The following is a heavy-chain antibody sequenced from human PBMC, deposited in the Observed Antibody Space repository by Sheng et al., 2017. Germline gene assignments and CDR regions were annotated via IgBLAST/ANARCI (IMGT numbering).Heavy chain of an antibody. CDR2: IYYSGST. CDR3: ARDRGLAFGGVSLDY. V-gene: IGHV4-31*11. J-gene: IGHJ4*02. CDR1: GGSISSGGYY. D-gene: IGHD3-16*01. Sequence: QVQLQESGPGLVKPSQTLSLTCAVSGGSISSGGYYWSWIRQHPGKGLEWIGYIYYSGSTYYNPSLKSRVTISVDTSKNQFSLKLSSVTAADTAVYYCARDRGLAFGGVSLDYWGPGNAGHRSPQ.